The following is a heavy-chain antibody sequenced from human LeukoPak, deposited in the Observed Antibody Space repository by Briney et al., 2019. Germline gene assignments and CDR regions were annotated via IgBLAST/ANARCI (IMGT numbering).Heavy chain of an antibody. J-gene: IGHJ4*02. CDR1: GYTFTGYY. V-gene: IGHV1-2*02. D-gene: IGHD3-9*01. Sequence: ASVKVSCKASGYTFTGYYMHWVRQAPGQGLEWMGWINPNSGGTNYAQKFQGRVTMTRDTSISTAYMELSRLRSDDTAVYYCARADILTANPGYYFDYWGQGTLVTVSS. CDR2: INPNSGGT. CDR3: ARADILTANPGYYFDY.